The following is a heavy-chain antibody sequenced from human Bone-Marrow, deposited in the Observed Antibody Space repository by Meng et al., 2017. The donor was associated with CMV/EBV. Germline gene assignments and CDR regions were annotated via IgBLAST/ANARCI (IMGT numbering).Heavy chain of an antibody. CDR2: IRSDGRNK. V-gene: IGHV3-30*02. J-gene: IGHJ4*02. CDR1: GFAFNTYG. D-gene: IGHD3-22*01. Sequence: GESLKISCAASGFAFNTYGMHWVRQAPGKGLEWVAFIRSDGRNKYYADSVKGRFTISRDNSKNTLYLQMNSLRAEDTAVYYCARTPSSLIVYPSYWAQGTLATVPS. CDR3: ARTPSSLIVYPSY.